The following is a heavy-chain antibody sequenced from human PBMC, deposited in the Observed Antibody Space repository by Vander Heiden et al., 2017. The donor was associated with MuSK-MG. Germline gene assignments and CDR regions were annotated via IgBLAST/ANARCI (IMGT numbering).Heavy chain of an antibody. CDR3: AKWELRGFDY. CDR2: IYYRGST. J-gene: IGHJ4*02. CDR1: GGSISSSSYY. Sequence: QLQLQASGPGLVKPSETLSPTCTVSGGSISSSSYYWGWIRQPPGKGLEWIGSIYYRGSTYYNPSLKSRVTISADTSKNQFSLKLSSVTAADTAVYYCAKWELRGFDYWGRGTLVTVSS. D-gene: IGHD1-26*01. V-gene: IGHV4-39*07.